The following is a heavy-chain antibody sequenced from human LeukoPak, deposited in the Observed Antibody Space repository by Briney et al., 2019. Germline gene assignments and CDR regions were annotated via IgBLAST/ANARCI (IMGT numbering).Heavy chain of an antibody. J-gene: IGHJ3*02. CDR3: AKDCGDLLLYANAAFDI. V-gene: IGHV3-30*02. Sequence: GGSLTLSCAASGFTFSSYCMHWVRQAPGKGLEWVALIRYVVNDKYDQDSVKGRFTISSENSKTTLYLQMNSLTAEDTAVYYCAKDCGDLLLYANAAFDIWRQGTLVTVSS. D-gene: IGHD2-2*02. CDR2: IRYVVNDK. CDR1: GFTFSSYC.